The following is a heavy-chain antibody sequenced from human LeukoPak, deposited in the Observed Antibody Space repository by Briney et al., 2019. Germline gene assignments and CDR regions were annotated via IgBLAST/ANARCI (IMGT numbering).Heavy chain of an antibody. J-gene: IGHJ6*02. CDR3: ARGRQLVLYYYGMDV. CDR1: GGSFSGYY. D-gene: IGHD6-13*01. CDR2: INHSGST. Sequence: SETLSLTCAVYGGSFSGYYWSWIRQPPGKGLEWIGEINHSGSTNYNPSLKSRVTISVDMSKNQFSLKLSSVTAADTAVYYCARGRQLVLYYYGMDVWGQGTTVTVSS. V-gene: IGHV4-34*01.